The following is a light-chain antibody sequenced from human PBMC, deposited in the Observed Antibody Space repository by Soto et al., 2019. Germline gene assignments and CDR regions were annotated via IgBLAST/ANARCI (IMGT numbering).Light chain of an antibody. V-gene: IGLV2-8*01. J-gene: IGLJ1*01. CDR3: SSYAGSNKRYV. CDR2: EVS. Sequence: QSVLTQPPSASGSPGQSVTISCTGTSSDIGGYNYVSWYQQHPDKAPKLLIYEVSKRPSGVPDRFSGSKSGNTASLTVSGLQTEDEADYYCSSYAGSNKRYVFGTGTKVTVL. CDR1: SSDIGGYNY.